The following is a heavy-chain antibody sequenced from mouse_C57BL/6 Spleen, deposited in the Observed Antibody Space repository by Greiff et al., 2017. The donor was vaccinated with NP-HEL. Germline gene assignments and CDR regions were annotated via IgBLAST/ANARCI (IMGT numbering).Heavy chain of an antibody. CDR1: GYSFTDYN. D-gene: IGHD2-4*01. CDR2: INPNYGTT. CDR3: ARSIYYDYDEAMDY. J-gene: IGHJ4*01. V-gene: IGHV1-39*01. Sequence: LVESGPELVKPGASVKISCKASGYSFTDYNMNWVKQSNGKSLEWIGVINPNYGTTSYNQKFKGKATLTVDQSSSTAYMQLNSLTSEDSAVYYCARSIYYDYDEAMDYWGQGTSVTVSS.